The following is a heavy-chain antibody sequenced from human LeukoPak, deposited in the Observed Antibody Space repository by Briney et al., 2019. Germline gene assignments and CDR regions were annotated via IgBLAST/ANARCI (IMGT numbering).Heavy chain of an antibody. V-gene: IGHV3-48*02. CDR1: GFTFSSYR. Sequence: LAGGSLRLSCAASGFTFSSYRMNWVRQAPGKGLEWVSYISSSSSTIYYADSVKGRFTISRDNAKNSLYLQRNSLRDEDTAVYYCARGDSSGYGPDHWGQGTLVTVSS. D-gene: IGHD3-22*01. J-gene: IGHJ5*02. CDR2: ISSSSSTI. CDR3: ARGDSSGYGPDH.